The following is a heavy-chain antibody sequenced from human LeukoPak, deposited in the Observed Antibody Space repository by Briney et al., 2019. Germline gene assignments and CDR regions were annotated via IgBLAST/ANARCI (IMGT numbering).Heavy chain of an antibody. CDR1: GYTFTGYY. V-gene: IGHV1-2*02. D-gene: IGHD3-22*01. CDR2: INPNSGGT. Sequence: GASVKVSCKASGYTFTGYYMHWVRQAPGQGLEWMGWINPNSGGTNYAQKFQGRVTMTRDTSISTAYMELSRLRSDDTAVYYCAGNKVTMIVVVGRYYGMDVWGQGTTVTVSS. CDR3: AGNKVTMIVVVGRYYGMDV. J-gene: IGHJ6*02.